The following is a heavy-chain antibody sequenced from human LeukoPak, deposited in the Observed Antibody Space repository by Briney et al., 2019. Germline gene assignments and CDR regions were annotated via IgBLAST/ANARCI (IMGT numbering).Heavy chain of an antibody. CDR2: INHSGST. Sequence: PSETLSLTCAVYGGSFSGYYWSWIRQPPGKGLEWIGEINHSGSTNYNPSLKSRVTISVDTSKNQFSLKLSSVTAADTAVYYCARPIHDFWSGWSWLDPWGQGTLVTVSS. CDR3: ARPIHDFWSGWSWLDP. D-gene: IGHD3-3*01. CDR1: GGSFSGYY. J-gene: IGHJ5*02. V-gene: IGHV4-34*01.